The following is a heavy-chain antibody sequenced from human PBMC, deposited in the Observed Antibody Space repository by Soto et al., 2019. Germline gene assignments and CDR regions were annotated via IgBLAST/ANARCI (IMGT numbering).Heavy chain of an antibody. CDR3: ARDLDYGSPFDY. J-gene: IGHJ4*02. CDR2: ISSNSSYI. V-gene: IGHV3-21*01. CDR1: GFTFSSYS. D-gene: IGHD4-17*01. Sequence: GGSLRLSCAASGFTFSSYSMNWVRQAPGKGLEWVSSISSNSSYIYYADSVKGRFTISRDNAKNSLYLQMNSLRAEDTAVYYCARDLDYGSPFDYWGQGTLVTVSS.